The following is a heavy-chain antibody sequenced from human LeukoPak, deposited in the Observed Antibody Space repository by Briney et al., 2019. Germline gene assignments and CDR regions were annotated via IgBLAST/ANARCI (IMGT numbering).Heavy chain of an antibody. D-gene: IGHD4-11*01. Sequence: GGSLRLSCVASGFTFSDYAMNWVRKAPGKGLEWVSTFKTKYNQVYYAKSVRGRFTISTDNSRNTVFLQMNSLRADDTALYYCARSVPDYTRFDYWGQGALVTVSS. CDR2: FKTKYNQV. J-gene: IGHJ4*02. CDR3: ARSVPDYTRFDY. V-gene: IGHV3-23*05. CDR1: GFTFSDYA.